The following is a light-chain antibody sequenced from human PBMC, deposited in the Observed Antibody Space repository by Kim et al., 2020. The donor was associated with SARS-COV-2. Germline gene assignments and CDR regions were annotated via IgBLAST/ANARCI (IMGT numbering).Light chain of an antibody. Sequence: EIVLTQSPGTLSLSPGERATLSCRASQSLSSTYLAWYQQKPGQAPRLLIYGASSRATGIPDRFSGSGSGTDFTLTISRLEAEDFAVFYCHHYGSSVLTFGGGTKVDIK. CDR2: GAS. CDR1: QSLSSTY. V-gene: IGKV3-20*01. CDR3: HHYGSSVLT. J-gene: IGKJ4*01.